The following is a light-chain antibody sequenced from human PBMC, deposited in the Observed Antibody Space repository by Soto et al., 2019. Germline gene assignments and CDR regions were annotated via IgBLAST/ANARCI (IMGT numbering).Light chain of an antibody. J-gene: IGKJ2*01. CDR2: GAS. CDR1: QSVNSN. V-gene: IGKV3-15*01. Sequence: EIVMTQSPATLSVSPGERATLSCRASQSVNSNYLAWYQQKPGQAPRLLIYGASGRATGIPARFSGSGSGTEFTLTISSLQSEDFAVYYCQHYNNWPFTFGQGTKLEIK. CDR3: QHYNNWPFT.